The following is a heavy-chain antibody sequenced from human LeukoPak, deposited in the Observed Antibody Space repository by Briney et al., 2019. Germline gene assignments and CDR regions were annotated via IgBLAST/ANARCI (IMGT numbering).Heavy chain of an antibody. D-gene: IGHD2-21*02. CDR1: GFTFSSYA. Sequence: GGSLRLSCTASGFTFSSYAMSWVRQAPGKGLEWVSAISGNGGSTYYADSVKGRFTISRDKSKNTLYLQMNSLRAEDTAVYYCAKMSWGDCGYCDYWGQGTLVTVSS. CDR2: ISGNGGST. CDR3: AKMSWGDCGYCDY. V-gene: IGHV3-23*01. J-gene: IGHJ4*02.